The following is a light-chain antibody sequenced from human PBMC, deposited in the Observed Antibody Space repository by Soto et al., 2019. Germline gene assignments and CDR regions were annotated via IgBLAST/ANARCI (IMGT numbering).Light chain of an antibody. Sequence: IVLTQSSATLSFSPGKRATLSCRASQNISSYLIWYQQKPGQAPKLLIYDVSNLESGVPARFSGSGSGTDFTLTISSLEPEDFAIYYCQQRDNWPRTFGQGTKVDIK. CDR2: DVS. V-gene: IGKV3-11*01. J-gene: IGKJ1*01. CDR3: QQRDNWPRT. CDR1: QNISSY.